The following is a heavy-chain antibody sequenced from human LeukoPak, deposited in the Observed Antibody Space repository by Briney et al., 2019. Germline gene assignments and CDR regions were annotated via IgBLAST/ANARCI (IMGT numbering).Heavy chain of an antibody. CDR3: VRDRGEGGSYFDY. D-gene: IGHD3-16*01. J-gene: IGHJ4*02. CDR1: GYTFTNHY. Sequence: ASVKVSCKASGYTFTNHYMQWVRQAPGKGLEWMGVINPSGGSTSYAQKFQGRVTMTRDTSTSTDYLDLRNLRSEDTAVYYCVRDRGEGGSYFDYWGQGTLVTVSS. V-gene: IGHV1-46*01. CDR2: INPSGGST.